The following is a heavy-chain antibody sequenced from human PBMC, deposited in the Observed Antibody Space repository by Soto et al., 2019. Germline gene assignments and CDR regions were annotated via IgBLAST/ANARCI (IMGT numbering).Heavy chain of an antibody. CDR2: IYYSGST. CDR1: GGSVSSGSYY. CDR3: ARSPYGIDAFDI. J-gene: IGHJ3*02. Sequence: SETLSLTCTVSGGSVSSGSYYWSWIRQPPGKGLEWIGYIYYSGSTNYNPSLKGRVTISVDTSKNQFSLKLSSVTAADTAVYYCARSPYGIDAFDIWGQGTMVTVSS. V-gene: IGHV4-61*01. D-gene: IGHD2-8*01.